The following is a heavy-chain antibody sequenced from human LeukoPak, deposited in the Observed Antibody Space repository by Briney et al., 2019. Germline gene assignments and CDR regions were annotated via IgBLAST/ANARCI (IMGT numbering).Heavy chain of an antibody. D-gene: IGHD4-17*01. V-gene: IGHV3-21*01. CDR3: ASNDYRDEGVDS. Sequence: GGSLRLSCAASGFAFSRYSMNWVRQAPGKGLEWVSSISYSGPHMFYADSVRGRFTISRDNAENSLFLQMNSLRAEDTAVYFCASNDYRDEGVDSWGQGTLVTVSS. CDR1: GFAFSRYS. J-gene: IGHJ4*02. CDR2: ISYSGPHM.